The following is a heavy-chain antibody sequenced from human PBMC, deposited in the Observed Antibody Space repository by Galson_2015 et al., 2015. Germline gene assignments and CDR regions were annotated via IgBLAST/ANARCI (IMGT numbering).Heavy chain of an antibody. V-gene: IGHV1-46*01. CDR2: INPSGGNT. CDR3: AKEKKATVKGPNSMDV. CDR1: GYTFSSHY. J-gene: IGHJ6*02. Sequence: SVKVSCKASGYTFSSHYMHWVRQSPGQGLEWMGTINPSGGNTHYAPKFQGRVTMTRDTSTTTVYMQLHSLRSEDTAVYYCAKEKKATVKGPNSMDVWGQGTTVIVSS. D-gene: IGHD5-24*01.